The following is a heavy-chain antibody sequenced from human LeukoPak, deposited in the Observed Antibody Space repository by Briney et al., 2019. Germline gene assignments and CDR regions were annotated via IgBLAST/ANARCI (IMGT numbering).Heavy chain of an antibody. CDR2: ISGSGGST. J-gene: IGHJ4*02. CDR3: AKNIRQYSRSVRFDY. V-gene: IGHV3-23*01. Sequence: GGSLRLSCTASGFTFGDYAMSWFRQAPGKGLEWVSAISGSGGSTYYADSVKGRFTISRDNSKNTLYLQMNSLRAEDTAVYYCAKNIRQYSRSVRFDYWGQGTLVTVSS. CDR1: GFTFGDYA. D-gene: IGHD6-13*01.